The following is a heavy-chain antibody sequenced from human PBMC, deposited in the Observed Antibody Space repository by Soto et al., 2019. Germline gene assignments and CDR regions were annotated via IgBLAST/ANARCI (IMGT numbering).Heavy chain of an antibody. D-gene: IGHD6-19*01. CDR3: ARASDDRRPRMVAGFDY. J-gene: IGHJ4*02. V-gene: IGHV1-69*01. Sequence: QVQLVQSGAEVKKPGSSVKVSCKASGGTFSSYAISWVRQAPGQGLEWMGGIIPIFGTANYAQKFQGRVTITADESTSTAYMALSSLRSGDTAVYYCARASDDRRPRMVAGFDYWGQGTLVTVSS. CDR1: GGTFSSYA. CDR2: IIPIFGTA.